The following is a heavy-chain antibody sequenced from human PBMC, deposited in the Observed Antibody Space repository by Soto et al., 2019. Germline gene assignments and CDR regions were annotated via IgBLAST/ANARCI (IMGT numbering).Heavy chain of an antibody. CDR1: GDSVRNDNYY. J-gene: IGHJ4*02. CDR2: IYYSGTT. CDR3: ARSQRGRTAFTFDY. D-gene: IGHD3-16*01. V-gene: IGHV4-61*01. Sequence: SDSLSLTCAVCGDSVRNDNYYWSWIRQPPGKGLEWIGYIYYSGTTNYNSYLKSRLSLSVDMSKNQFSLKLASVTAADTAVYFCARSQRGRTAFTFDYWGQGALVTVSS.